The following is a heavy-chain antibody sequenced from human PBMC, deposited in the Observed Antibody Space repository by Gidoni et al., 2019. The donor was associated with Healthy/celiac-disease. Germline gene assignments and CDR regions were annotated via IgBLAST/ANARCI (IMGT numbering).Heavy chain of an antibody. D-gene: IGHD2-2*01. CDR1: GYTFTTYG. CDR2: ISAYNGNT. V-gene: IGHV1-18*01. Sequence: QVQLVPSGAAVPKPGASVKFSCKASGYTFTTYGIRLVRQAPVQGLEWMGWISAYNGNTNYAQKLKGRVTMTTDTSTSTAYMELRSLRSDDTAVYYCARDGRWDIVVVPAAISGDYWGQGTLVTVSS. J-gene: IGHJ4*02. CDR3: ARDGRWDIVVVPAAISGDY.